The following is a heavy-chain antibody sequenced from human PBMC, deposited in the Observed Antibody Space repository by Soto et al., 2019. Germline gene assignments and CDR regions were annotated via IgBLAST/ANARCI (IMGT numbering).Heavy chain of an antibody. J-gene: IGHJ6*02. CDR1: GYTFTSYA. Sequence: QVQLVQYGAEVKKPGASVKVSCKASGYTFTSYAMHWVRQAPGQRLEWMGWINAGNGNTKYSQKFQGRVTIPRDTSASTAYMELSSLRSEDTAVYYCARDPNRIRGGHHYYGMDVWGQGTTVTVSS. V-gene: IGHV1-3*01. D-gene: IGHD3-10*01. CDR3: ARDPNRIRGGHHYYGMDV. CDR2: INAGNGNT.